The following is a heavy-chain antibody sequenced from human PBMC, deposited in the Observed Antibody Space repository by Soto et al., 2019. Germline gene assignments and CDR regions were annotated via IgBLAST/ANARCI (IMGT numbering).Heavy chain of an antibody. D-gene: IGHD3-22*01. CDR2: ISSSSSGT. CDR3: AKDLAHYYDSSGPHY. V-gene: IGHV3-48*01. J-gene: IGHJ4*02. CDR1: GFTFSSHS. Sequence: GGSLRLSCAASGFTFSSHSMNWVRQAPGKGLEWVSDISSSSSGTYYADSVKGRFTISRDNAKNTLYLQMNSLRAEDTAVYYCAKDLAHYYDSSGPHYWGQGTLVTVSS.